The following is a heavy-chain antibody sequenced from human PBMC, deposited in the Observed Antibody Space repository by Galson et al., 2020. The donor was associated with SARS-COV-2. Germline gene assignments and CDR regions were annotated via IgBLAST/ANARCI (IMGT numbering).Heavy chain of an antibody. CDR1: GFTFDDYA. CDR3: AKDRERITIFGVGAFDI. Sequence: SLKISCAASGFTFDDYAMHWVRQAPGKGLEWVSGISWNRGSIGYADSVKGRFTITRDNAKNSLYLQMNSLRAEDTALYYCAKDRERITIFGVGAFDIWGQGTMVTVSS. D-gene: IGHD3-3*01. CDR2: ISWNRGSI. J-gene: IGHJ3*02. V-gene: IGHV3-9*01.